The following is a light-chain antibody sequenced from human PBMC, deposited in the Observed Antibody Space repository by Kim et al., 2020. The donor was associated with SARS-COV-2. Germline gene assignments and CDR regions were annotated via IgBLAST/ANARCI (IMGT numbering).Light chain of an antibody. V-gene: IGLV3-19*01. CDR3: NSRDSSGIHVL. Sequence: SSELTQDPAVSVALGQTVRITCQGDRLRSYYASWYQQKPGQAPVLVIYGKNNRPSGIPDRFSGSSSGNTASLTITGAQAEDEADYYCNSRDSSGIHVLFGGGTQLTVL. CDR1: RLRSYY. CDR2: GKN. J-gene: IGLJ2*01.